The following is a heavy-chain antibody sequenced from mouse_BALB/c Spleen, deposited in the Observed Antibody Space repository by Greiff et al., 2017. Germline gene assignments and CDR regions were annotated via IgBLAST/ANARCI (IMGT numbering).Heavy chain of an antibody. CDR1: GYTFTSYV. CDR3: ARGYITTVVATDY. J-gene: IGHJ2*01. CDR2: INPYNDGT. V-gene: IGHV1-14*01. Sequence: EVQLQQSGAELVKPGASVKLSCKASGYTFTSYVMHWVKQKPGQGLEWIGYINPYNDGTKYNEKFKGKATLTSDKSSSTAYMELSSLTSEDSAVYYCARGYITTVVATDYWGQGTTLTVSS. D-gene: IGHD1-1*01.